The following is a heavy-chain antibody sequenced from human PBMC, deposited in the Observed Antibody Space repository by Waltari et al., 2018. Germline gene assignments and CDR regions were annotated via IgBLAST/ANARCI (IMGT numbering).Heavy chain of an antibody. Sequence: QVQLQQWGAGLLKPSETLSLTCAVYGGSFSGYYWSWIRQPPGKGLEWIGEINHSGSTNYNPALKSRVTISVDTSKNQFSLKLSSVTAADTAVYYCARGLRGVSYYYYYGMDVWGQGTTVTVSS. D-gene: IGHD6-13*01. J-gene: IGHJ6*02. V-gene: IGHV4-34*01. CDR2: INHSGST. CDR1: GGSFSGYY. CDR3: ARGLRGVSYYYYYGMDV.